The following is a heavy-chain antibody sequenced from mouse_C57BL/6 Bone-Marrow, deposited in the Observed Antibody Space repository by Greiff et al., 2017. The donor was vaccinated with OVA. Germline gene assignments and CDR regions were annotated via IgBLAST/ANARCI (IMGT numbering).Heavy chain of an antibody. J-gene: IGHJ4*01. CDR3: TRLSYYYGSRKDAMDY. V-gene: IGHV14-4*01. CDR2: IDPENGDT. Sequence: EVQLQQSGAELVRPGASVKLSCTASGFNIKDDYMHWVKQRPEQGLEWIGWIDPENGDTEYASKFQGKATITADTSSNTAYLQLSSLTSEDTAVYYCTRLSYYYGSRKDAMDYWGQGTSVTVSS. D-gene: IGHD1-1*01. CDR1: GFNIKDDY.